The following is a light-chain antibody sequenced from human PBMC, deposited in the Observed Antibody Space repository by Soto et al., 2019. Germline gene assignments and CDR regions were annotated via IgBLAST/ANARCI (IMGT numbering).Light chain of an antibody. CDR2: AAS. CDR3: LQDYTYPRT. Sequence: AIQMTQSPSSLSASVGDRVTITCRASRGIRSDLAWYQKKSGKAPKLLIYAASSLQSGVPSRFSGSGSGSDFTLTISSLQPEDFATYYCLQDYTYPRTFGQGTSVEI. J-gene: IGKJ1*01. CDR1: RGIRSD. V-gene: IGKV1-6*01.